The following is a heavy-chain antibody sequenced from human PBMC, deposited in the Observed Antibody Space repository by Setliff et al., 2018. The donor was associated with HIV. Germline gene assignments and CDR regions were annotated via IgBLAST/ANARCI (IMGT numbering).Heavy chain of an antibody. V-gene: IGHV4-61*10. CDR1: GGSISSGDYY. CDR3: ASGEPYYYDSTGYSGNYFDY. CDR2: IYHGGST. Sequence: SETLSLTCTVSGGSISSGDYYWTWIRQPAGKGLQWIGEIYHGGSTNYNPSLKSRVTISVDKSKNQFSLKLAPVTAADTAVYYCASGEPYYYDSTGYSGNYFDYWGQGTLVTVSS. J-gene: IGHJ4*02. D-gene: IGHD3-22*01.